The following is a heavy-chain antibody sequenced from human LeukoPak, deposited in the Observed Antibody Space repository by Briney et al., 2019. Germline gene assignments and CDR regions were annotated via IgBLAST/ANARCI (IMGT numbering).Heavy chain of an antibody. Sequence: SETLSLTCTVSGGSISSSSYYWGWIRQPPGKGLEWIGSIYYSGSTYYNPSLKSRVTISVDRSKNQFSLKLSSVAAADTAVYYCARRDSYWYFDLWGRGTLVTVSS. CDR1: GGSISSSSYY. CDR2: IYYSGST. V-gene: IGHV4-39*07. CDR3: ARRDSYWYFDL. J-gene: IGHJ2*01.